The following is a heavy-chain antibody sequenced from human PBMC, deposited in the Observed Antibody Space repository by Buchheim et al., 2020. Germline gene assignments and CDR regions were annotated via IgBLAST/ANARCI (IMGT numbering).Heavy chain of an antibody. D-gene: IGHD6-19*01. V-gene: IGHV4-31*03. J-gene: IGHJ4*02. CDR2: IYYSGST. Sequence: QVQLQESGPGLVKPSQTLSLTCSVSGDSISSDGYYWSWIRQHPGKGLEWIGYIYYSGSTYYNPSLKSRVTISVDTSKNQFSLKLSSVTAADTAVYYCARFLSRGSSGWYGEYYFDYWGQGTL. CDR3: ARFLSRGSSGWYGEYYFDY. CDR1: GDSISSDGYY.